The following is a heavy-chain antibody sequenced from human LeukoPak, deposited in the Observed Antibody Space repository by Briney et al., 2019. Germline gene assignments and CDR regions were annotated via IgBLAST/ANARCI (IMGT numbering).Heavy chain of an antibody. D-gene: IGHD2-2*01. Sequence: PGGSLRLSCAASGFTFTSYWMHWVRQVPGKGLVWVSRINSDGSFTNYADSVKGRFTISRDNAKSTLYLQMNSLRVEDTAVYFCARDWPAARYHFDYWGQGTLVSVSS. CDR2: INSDGSFT. J-gene: IGHJ4*02. CDR3: ARDWPAARYHFDY. CDR1: GFTFTSYW. V-gene: IGHV3-74*01.